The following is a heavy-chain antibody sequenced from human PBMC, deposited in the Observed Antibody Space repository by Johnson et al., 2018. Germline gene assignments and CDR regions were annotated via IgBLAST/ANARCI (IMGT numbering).Heavy chain of an antibody. J-gene: IGHJ1*01. CDR3: ANGPLFGCDIAEFHH. D-gene: IGHD3-10*01. Sequence: QVQLVESGGGVVQPGTSLRLSCAASGFIFSSYDFHWVRQAPGKGLEWVSVISFDGKVPYYADSLRGRFTISRDNSKNMVYLQMDSLRGEDTAIYFCANGPLFGCDIAEFHHGGQGTLVTVSS. V-gene: IGHV3-30*18. CDR2: ISFDGKVP. CDR1: GFIFSSYD.